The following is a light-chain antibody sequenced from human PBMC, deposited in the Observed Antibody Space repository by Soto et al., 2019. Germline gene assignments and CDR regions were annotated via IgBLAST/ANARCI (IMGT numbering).Light chain of an antibody. CDR3: SSYTSSNTLGV. CDR1: SSDVGGYNY. CDR2: EVS. V-gene: IGLV2-14*01. J-gene: IGLJ1*01. Sequence: QSVLTQPASVSGSPGQSITISCTGTSSDVGGYNYVSWYQQHPGKAPKFMIYEVSNRPSGVSNRFSGSKSGNTASLTISGLQAEDEADYYCSSYTSSNTLGVFGTGTKVTVL.